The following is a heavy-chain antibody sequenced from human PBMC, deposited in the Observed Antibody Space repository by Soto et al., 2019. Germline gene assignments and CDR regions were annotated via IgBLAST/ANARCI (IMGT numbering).Heavy chain of an antibody. D-gene: IGHD3-10*01. Sequence: ASVKVSCKASGFTFVMYAIHWVRQAPGQGLEWMAWINAGNGHTTYSQKFQGRVTITRDTSARTVYMELRSLRFEDTATYYCARAGWFAEGYFDFWGQGIPVTVSS. V-gene: IGHV1-3*01. CDR2: INAGNGHT. CDR3: ARAGWFAEGYFDF. J-gene: IGHJ4*02. CDR1: GFTFVMYA.